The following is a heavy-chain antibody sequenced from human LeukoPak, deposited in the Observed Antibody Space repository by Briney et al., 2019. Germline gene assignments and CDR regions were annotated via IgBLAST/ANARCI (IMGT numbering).Heavy chain of an antibody. CDR1: GFIFRRYW. D-gene: IGHD1-14*01. V-gene: IGHV3-7*05. CDR2: IKQDGSEI. CDR3: ARDKSIPNLDAFDI. J-gene: IGHJ3*02. Sequence: GGSLRLSCAASGFIFRRYWMTWVRQAPGKGLEWVANIKQDGSEINYLDSVRGRFTISRDDARNSLYLQMDSLRVEDTAVYYCARDKSIPNLDAFDIWGQGTMVTVSS.